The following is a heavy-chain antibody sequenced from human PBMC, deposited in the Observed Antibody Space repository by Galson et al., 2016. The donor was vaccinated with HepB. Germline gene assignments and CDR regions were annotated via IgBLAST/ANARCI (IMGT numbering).Heavy chain of an antibody. CDR1: GFIVSNNH. D-gene: IGHD3-3*01. V-gene: IGHV3-53*01. CDR2: ISGREIT. Sequence: SLRLSCAASGFIVSNNHMTWVRQGPGKGLEWVSLISGREITLYADSVKGRFTTTRDNSKNTVFLQMNSLRVEDTAVYYCARDADFGVAYGMDVWGQGTTVTVSS. J-gene: IGHJ6*02. CDR3: ARDADFGVAYGMDV.